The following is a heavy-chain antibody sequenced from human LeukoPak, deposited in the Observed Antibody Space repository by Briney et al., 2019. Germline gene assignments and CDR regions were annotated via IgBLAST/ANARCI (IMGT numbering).Heavy chain of an antibody. V-gene: IGHV3-30*01. J-gene: IGHJ4*02. D-gene: IGHD3-3*01. CDR1: GFTFSSYA. CDR3: ARDHGYDFCSGYYGY. CDR2: ISYDGSNK. Sequence: GRSLRLSCAASGFTFSSYAMHWVRQAPGKGLEWVAVISYDGSNKYYADSVKGRFTISRDNSKNTLYLQMNSLRAEDTAVYYCARDHGYDFCSGYYGYWGQGTLVTVSS.